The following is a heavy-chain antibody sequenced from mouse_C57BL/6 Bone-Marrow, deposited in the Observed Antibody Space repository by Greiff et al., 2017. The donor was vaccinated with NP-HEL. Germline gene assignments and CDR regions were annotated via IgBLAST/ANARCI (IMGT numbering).Heavy chain of an antibody. CDR2: INPGSGGT. V-gene: IGHV1-54*02. CDR3: AREEGYYSYAMDY. CDR1: GYAFTNYL. D-gene: IGHD1-1*01. Sequence: VKLQESGAELVRPGTSVKVSCKASGYAFTNYLIEWVKQRPGQGLEWIGVINPGSGGTNYNEKFKGKATFTADTSSNTAYMQLSSLTTEDSAIDYCAREEGYYSYAMDYWGQGTSVTVSS. J-gene: IGHJ4*01.